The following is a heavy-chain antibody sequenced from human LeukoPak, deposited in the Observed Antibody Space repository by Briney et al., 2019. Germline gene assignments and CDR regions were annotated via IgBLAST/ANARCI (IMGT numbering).Heavy chain of an antibody. CDR3: ARVWLPYYYMDV. V-gene: IGHV1-69*13. D-gene: IGHD6-19*01. CDR1: GGTFSSYA. Sequence: ASVKVSCKASGGTFSSYAIGWVRQAPGQGLEWMGGIIPIFGTANYAQKFQGRVTITADESTSTAYMELSSLRSEDTAVYYCARVWLPYYYMDVWGKGTTVTVSS. CDR2: IIPIFGTA. J-gene: IGHJ6*03.